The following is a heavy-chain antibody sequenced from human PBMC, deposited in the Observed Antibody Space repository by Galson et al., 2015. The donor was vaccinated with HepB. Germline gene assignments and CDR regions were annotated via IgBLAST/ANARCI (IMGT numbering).Heavy chain of an antibody. J-gene: IGHJ3*02. Sequence: SLRLSCAASGLTFSTYDMHWVRQAPGKGLEWVAVISYDGSNEYYADSVKGRFTISRDNSKNTLYLQVNSLRAEDTAVCYCARVHRPLSRWGDAFDIWGQGTMVTVSS. CDR3: ARVHRPLSRWGDAFDI. V-gene: IGHV3-30-3*01. D-gene: IGHD1-1*01. CDR1: GLTFSTYD. CDR2: ISYDGSNE.